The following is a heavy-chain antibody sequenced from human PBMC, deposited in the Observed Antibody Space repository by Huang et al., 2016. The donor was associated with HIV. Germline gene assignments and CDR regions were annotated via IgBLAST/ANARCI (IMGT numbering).Heavy chain of an antibody. CDR2: ISNDGRSR. V-gene: IGHV3-30*04. J-gene: IGHJ3*01. CDR3: TREYTVAGAFDL. CDR1: GFSFANYA. D-gene: IGHD5-12*01. Sequence: QVQLVESGGGVVQPGRSLRLSCAASGFSFANYAMHWVRQAPGKMLEWVTFISNDGRSRYYADSVKGRFTISRDNFKNALYLQMNRLRGDDTAVYYCTREYTVAGAFDLWGQGTMVTVSS.